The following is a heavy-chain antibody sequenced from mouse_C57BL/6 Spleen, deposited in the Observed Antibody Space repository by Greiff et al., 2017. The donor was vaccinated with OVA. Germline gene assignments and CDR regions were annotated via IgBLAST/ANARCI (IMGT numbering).Heavy chain of an antibody. D-gene: IGHD2-3*01. CDR3: ARDQGDDGDSGAWFAY. V-gene: IGHV3-6*01. CDR2: ISYDGSN. CDR1: GYSITSGYY. J-gene: IGHJ3*01. Sequence: EVQRVESGPGLVKPSQSLSLTCSVTGYSITSGYYWNWIRQFPGNKLEWIGYISYDGSNNYNPSLKNRISITRDTSKNQFFLKLNSVTTEDTATDYCARDQGDDGDSGAWFAYWGQGTLVTVSA.